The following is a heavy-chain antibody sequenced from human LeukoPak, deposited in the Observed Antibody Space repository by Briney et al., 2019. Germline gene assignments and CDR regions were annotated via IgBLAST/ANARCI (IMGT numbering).Heavy chain of an antibody. J-gene: IGHJ2*01. CDR3: ARRISPILQGGCPYWYFVL. CDR1: GGSISSGGYH. Sequence: PSQTLSLTCTVSGGSISSGGYHWSWIRQPPGKGLDWIGYIYHSGSTYYNPSLKSRVTISVDRSKNQFSLKLSSVTAADTAVYYCARRISPILQGGCPYWYFVLWGRRTLVTVSS. CDR2: IYHSGST. D-gene: IGHD2-15*01. V-gene: IGHV4-30-2*01.